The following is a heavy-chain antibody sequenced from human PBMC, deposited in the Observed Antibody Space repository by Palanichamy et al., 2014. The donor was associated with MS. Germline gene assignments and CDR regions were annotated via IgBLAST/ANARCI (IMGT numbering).Heavy chain of an antibody. J-gene: IGHJ4*02. V-gene: IGHV3-15*07. CDR2: IKSKASGETT. Sequence: SVSNAWMNWVRQAPGKGLEWVGRIKSKASGETTDYAAPVKGRFTISRDDSKSTLVLQMHSLRTEDTAVYYCTDTYLGRYFNYWGQGTLVTVSS. D-gene: IGHD3-16*01. CDR1: SVSNAW. CDR3: TDTYLGRYFNY.